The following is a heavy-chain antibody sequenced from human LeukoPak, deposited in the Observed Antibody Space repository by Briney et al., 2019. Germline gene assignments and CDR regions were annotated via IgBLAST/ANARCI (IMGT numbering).Heavy chain of an antibody. CDR1: GFTFSSYS. V-gene: IGHV3-21*01. J-gene: IGHJ3*02. D-gene: IGHD4-23*01. Sequence: GSLRLSCAASGFTFSSYSMNWVRQAPGKGLEWVSSISSSSSYIYYADSVKGRFTISRDNAKNSLYLQMNSLRAEDTAVYYCAREGNSDAFDIWGQGTMVTVSS. CDR2: ISSSSSYI. CDR3: AREGNSDAFDI.